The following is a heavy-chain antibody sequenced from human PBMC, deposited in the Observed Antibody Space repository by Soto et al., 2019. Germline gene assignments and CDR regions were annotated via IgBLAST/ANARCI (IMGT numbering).Heavy chain of an antibody. CDR3: ASYYAYGDYYFDY. V-gene: IGHV4-39*01. CDR1: GGSISSSSYY. D-gene: IGHD4-17*01. Sequence: QLQLQESGPGLVKPSETLSLTCTVSGGSISSSSYYWGWIRQPPGKGLEWIGSIYYSGSTYYNPSLKSRVPXSXDXXKTQFSVKLSSVTAADTAVYYCASYYAYGDYYFDYWGQGTLVLVSS. CDR2: IYYSGST. J-gene: IGHJ4*02.